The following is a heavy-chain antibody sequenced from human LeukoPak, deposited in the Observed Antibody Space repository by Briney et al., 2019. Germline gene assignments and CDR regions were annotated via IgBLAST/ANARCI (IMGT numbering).Heavy chain of an antibody. CDR2: ISGSGDKT. CDR1: GFTFSSSA. D-gene: IGHD4-23*01. CDR3: AKDRSLNGGNSNGFFDY. J-gene: IGHJ4*02. V-gene: IGHV3-23*01. Sequence: GGSLRLSCAASGFTFSSSAMSWVRQRPGKGLEWVSVISGSGDKTYYADSVKGRFTISRDNSKNTVYLHMNSLRAEDTAVYFCAKDRSLNGGNSNGFFDYWGQGTLVTVSS.